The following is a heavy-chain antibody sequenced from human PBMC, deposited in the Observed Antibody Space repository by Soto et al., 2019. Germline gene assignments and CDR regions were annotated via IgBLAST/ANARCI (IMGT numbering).Heavy chain of an antibody. CDR3: ATSVNSAMAFDY. CDR2: INPNGGST. Sequence: QVQLVQSGAEVKKPGASVKVSCKASGYTFTHYYIHWVRQAHGQGLEWMGIINPNGGSTTYAQKFRAGFTMTRDTSTNTVYMELNSLRSDDAAIYYCATSVNSAMAFDYWGQGTLVTVSS. D-gene: IGHD5-18*01. J-gene: IGHJ4*02. CDR1: GYTFTHYY. V-gene: IGHV1-46*01.